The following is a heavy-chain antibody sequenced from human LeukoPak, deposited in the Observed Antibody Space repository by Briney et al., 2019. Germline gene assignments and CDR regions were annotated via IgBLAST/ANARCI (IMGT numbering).Heavy chain of an antibody. Sequence: VQPGRSLRLSCAASGFTFDDYAMHWVRQAPGKGLESVSGISWNSGSIGYADSVKGRFTISRDNAKNSLYLQMNSLRAEDMALYYCAKDINWGMSSAALDYWGQGTLVAVSS. CDR3: AKDINWGMSSAALDY. J-gene: IGHJ4*02. CDR2: ISWNSGSI. CDR1: GFTFDDYA. V-gene: IGHV3-9*03. D-gene: IGHD7-27*01.